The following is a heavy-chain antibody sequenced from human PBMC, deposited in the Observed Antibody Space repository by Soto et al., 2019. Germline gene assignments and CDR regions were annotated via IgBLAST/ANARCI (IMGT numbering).Heavy chain of an antibody. J-gene: IGHJ6*02. CDR1: GFTFSSYA. D-gene: IGHD5-18*01. CDR2: ISGSGGST. V-gene: IGHV3-23*01. CDR3: AKDGGYSYGFDYYGMDV. Sequence: GGSLRLSCAASGFTFSSYAMSWVRQAPGKGLEWVSAISGSGGSTYYADSVKGRFTISRDNSKNTLYLQMNSLRAEDTAVYYCAKDGGYSYGFDYYGMDVWGQGTTVTVSS.